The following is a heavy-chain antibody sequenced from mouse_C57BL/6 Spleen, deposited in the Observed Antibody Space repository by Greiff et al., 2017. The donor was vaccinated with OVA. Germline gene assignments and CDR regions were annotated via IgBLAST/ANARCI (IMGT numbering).Heavy chain of an antibody. D-gene: IGHD1-1*01. CDR3: ARGYYGSSYYAMDY. CDR2: INPSNGGT. V-gene: IGHV1-53*01. Sequence: QVHVKQPGTELVKPGASVKLSCKASGYTFTSYWMHWVKQRPGQGLEWIGNINPSNGGTNYNEKVKSKATLTVDKSSSTAYMQLSSLTSEDSAVYYCARGYYGSSYYAMDYWGQGTSVTVSS. J-gene: IGHJ4*01. CDR1: GYTFTSYW.